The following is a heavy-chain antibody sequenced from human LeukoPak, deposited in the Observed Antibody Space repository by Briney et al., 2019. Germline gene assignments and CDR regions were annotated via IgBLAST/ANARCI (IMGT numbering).Heavy chain of an antibody. CDR1: GYTFINYH. J-gene: IGHJ4*02. D-gene: IGHD5-24*01. CDR2: INPRYGST. Sequence: ASVKVSCKAPGYTFINYHIHWVRQAPGQGIEWMGIINPRYGSTTYAQNFQGRVTMTRAMSTSTVYMELSSLRSEDTAVYYCAREEARDGSTGYYFDYWGQGTLLTVSS. V-gene: IGHV1-46*01. CDR3: AREEARDGSTGYYFDY.